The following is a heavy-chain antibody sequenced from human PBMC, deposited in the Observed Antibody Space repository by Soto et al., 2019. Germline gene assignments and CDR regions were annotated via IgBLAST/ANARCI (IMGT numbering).Heavy chain of an antibody. J-gene: IGHJ4*02. CDR3: ARPTVTTWVLNY. V-gene: IGHV4-39*01. D-gene: IGHD4-17*01. Sequence: QLQLQESGPGLVKPSETLSLTCTVSGGSISSSSYYWGWIRQPPGKGLEWIGSIYYSGSTYYNPSLKSRVTISVDTSKNQFSLKLSSVTAADTAVYYCARPTVTTWVLNYWGQGTLVTVSS. CDR2: IYYSGST. CDR1: GGSISSSSYY.